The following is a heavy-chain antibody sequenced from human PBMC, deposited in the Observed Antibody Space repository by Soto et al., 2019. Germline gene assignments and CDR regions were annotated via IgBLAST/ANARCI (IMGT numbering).Heavy chain of an antibody. D-gene: IGHD2-15*01. CDR2: ISGSGGST. CDR3: AKARGRSPPAPGSY. CDR1: GFTFSSYA. V-gene: IGHV3-23*01. Sequence: PGGSLRLSCAASGFTFSSYAMSWVRQAPGKGLEWVSAISGSGGSTYYADSVKGRFTISRDNSKNTLYLQMNSLRAEDTAVYYWAKARGRSPPAPGSYWGQGTLVTVPS. J-gene: IGHJ4*02.